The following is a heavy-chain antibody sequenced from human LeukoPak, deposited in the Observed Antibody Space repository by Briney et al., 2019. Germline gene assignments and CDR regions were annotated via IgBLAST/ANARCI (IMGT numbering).Heavy chain of an antibody. D-gene: IGHD6-19*01. J-gene: IGHJ4*02. CDR1: GFTFGIYG. CDR2: ISYDGSDK. V-gene: IGHV3-30*18. Sequence: GGSLRLSCAASGFTFGIYGMHWVRQAPGQGLEWVTVISYDGSDKYYADSVKGRFTISRDNSKNTLYLEMNSLRAEDTAVYYCAKDLSGGWSLDYWGQGTLVTVSS. CDR3: AKDLSGGWSLDY.